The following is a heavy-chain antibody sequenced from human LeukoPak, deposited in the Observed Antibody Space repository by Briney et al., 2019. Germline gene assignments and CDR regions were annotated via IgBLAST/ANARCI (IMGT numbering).Heavy chain of an antibody. J-gene: IGHJ4*02. CDR2: INHSGST. CDR3: ARVSDWGHFDY. D-gene: IGHD7-27*01. Sequence: SETLSLTCAVYGGSFSGYYWSWIRQPPGKGLEWIGEINHSGSTNYNPSLKSLVTISVDTSKNQFSLKLSSVTAADTAVYYCARVSDWGHFDYWGQGTLVTVSS. CDR1: GGSFSGYY. V-gene: IGHV4-34*01.